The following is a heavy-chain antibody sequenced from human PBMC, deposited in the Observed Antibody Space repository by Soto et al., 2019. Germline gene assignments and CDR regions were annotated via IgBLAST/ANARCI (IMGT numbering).Heavy chain of an antibody. D-gene: IGHD2-15*01. CDR3: AKRRGAGGHFDY. J-gene: IGHJ4*02. CDR1: GFTFSSYA. V-gene: IGHV3-23*01. Sequence: DVQLLESGGGLVQPEGSLRLSCAASGFTFSSYAMGWVRQGPGKGLEWVAGVSIGGSTHYADSVRGRFTISRDNSKNTLYLQMNSLTAEDTAVYFCAKRRGAGGHFDYWGQGALVTVSS. CDR2: VSIGGST.